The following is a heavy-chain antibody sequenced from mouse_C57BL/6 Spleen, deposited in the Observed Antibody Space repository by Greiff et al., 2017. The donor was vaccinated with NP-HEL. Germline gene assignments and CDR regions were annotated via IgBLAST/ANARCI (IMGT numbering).Heavy chain of an antibody. CDR3: TTGSSGCFDY. D-gene: IGHD3-2*02. Sequence: VQLKESGAELVRPGASVKLSCTASGFNIKDDYMHWVKQRPEQGLEWIGWIDPENGDTEYASKFQGKATITADTSSNTAYLQLSSLTSEDTAVYYCTTGSSGCFDYWGQGTTLTVSS. J-gene: IGHJ2*01. CDR1: GFNIKDDY. CDR2: IDPENGDT. V-gene: IGHV14-4*01.